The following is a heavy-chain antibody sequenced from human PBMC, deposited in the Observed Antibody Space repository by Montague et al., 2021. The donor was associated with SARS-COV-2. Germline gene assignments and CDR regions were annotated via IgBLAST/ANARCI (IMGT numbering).Heavy chain of an antibody. CDR3: ARLYGSSFDY. Sequence: SETLSLTCTVSGGSVSRISSHWGWIHQPPGKGLEYIGSFYYAGGTQYNPSLKNRVTISVDTSNDQFSLKMNSVTAADTAVYFCARLYGSSFDYWGQGTLVTVSP. CDR1: GGSVSRISSH. D-gene: IGHD4-17*01. J-gene: IGHJ4*02. CDR2: FYYAGGT. V-gene: IGHV4-39*01.